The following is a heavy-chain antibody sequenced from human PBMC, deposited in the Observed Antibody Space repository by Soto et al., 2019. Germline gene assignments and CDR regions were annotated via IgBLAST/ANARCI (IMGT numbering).Heavy chain of an antibody. CDR1: GGSFNRHT. Sequence: QVQLVQSGAEVRKPGSSVRVSCKASGGSFNRHTISWVRQAPGQGLEWMGGIIPIFGTANYAQKFQGRVTITADESTSTAYMELSSLRSEDTAVYYCAREPQKDIVVVPAAMGYYYYGMDVWGQGTTVTVSS. D-gene: IGHD2-2*01. CDR3: AREPQKDIVVVPAAMGYYYYGMDV. CDR2: IIPIFGTA. J-gene: IGHJ6*02. V-gene: IGHV1-69*01.